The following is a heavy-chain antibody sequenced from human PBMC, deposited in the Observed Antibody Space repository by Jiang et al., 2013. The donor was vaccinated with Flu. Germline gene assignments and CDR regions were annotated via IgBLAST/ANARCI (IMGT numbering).Heavy chain of an antibody. CDR3: AKDQEYCSGGSCYCDY. J-gene: IGHJ4*02. D-gene: IGHD2-15*01. Sequence: QLLESGGGVVQPGRSLRLSCAASGFTFSSYGMHWVRQAPGKGLEWVAVISYDGSNKYYADSVKGRFTISRDNSKNTLYLQMNSLRAEDTAVYYCAKDQEYCSGGSCYCDYWGQGTLVTVSS. CDR1: GFTFSSYG. CDR2: ISYDGSNK. V-gene: IGHV3-30*18.